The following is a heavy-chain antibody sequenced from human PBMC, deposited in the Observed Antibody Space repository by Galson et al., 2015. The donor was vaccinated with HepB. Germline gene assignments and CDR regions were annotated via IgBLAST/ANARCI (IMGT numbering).Heavy chain of an antibody. D-gene: IGHD4-23*01. CDR2: IYPGDSDT. V-gene: IGHV5-51*03. CDR3: ARRRGTTVVTPNFDY. CDR1: GYSFTSYW. Sequence: QSGAEVKKPGESLKISCKGSGYSFTSYWIGWVRQMPGKGLEWMGIIYPGDSDTRYSPSFQGQVTISADKSISTAYLQWSSLKASDTAMYYCARRRGTTVVTPNFDYWGQGTLVTVSS. J-gene: IGHJ4*02.